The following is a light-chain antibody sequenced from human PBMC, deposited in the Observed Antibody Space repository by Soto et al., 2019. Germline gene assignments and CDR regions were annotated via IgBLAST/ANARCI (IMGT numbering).Light chain of an antibody. CDR1: ESVSRF. CDR2: GAS. CDR3: QQTHSAPRT. V-gene: IGKV1-39*01. J-gene: IGKJ1*01. Sequence: DIQMTQSPSSLSASVGDGVTITCRASESVSRFLNWYQQKPGKAPHLLIIGASTLQEGSPSRFSRRGSGTEFTLTISSVQPEDFATYYCQQTHSAPRTFGQGTRLDIK.